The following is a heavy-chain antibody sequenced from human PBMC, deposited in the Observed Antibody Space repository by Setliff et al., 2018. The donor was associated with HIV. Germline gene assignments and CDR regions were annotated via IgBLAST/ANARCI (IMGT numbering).Heavy chain of an antibody. D-gene: IGHD2-21*01. V-gene: IGHV4-31*03. J-gene: IGHJ4*02. Sequence: PSETLSLTCTVSGGSISSGGYYWNWIRQHPGKGLKWIGYIFYNENTQYDPSLKSRVSMSVDTSKNQFSLNLRTVTAADTAIYFCARGRPFGKFVDYFDSWGQGKLVTVSS. CDR3: ARGRPFGKFVDYFDS. CDR1: GGSISSGGYY. CDR2: IFYNENT.